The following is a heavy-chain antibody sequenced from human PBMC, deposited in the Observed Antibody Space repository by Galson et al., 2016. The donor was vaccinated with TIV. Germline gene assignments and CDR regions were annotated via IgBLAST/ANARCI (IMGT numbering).Heavy chain of an antibody. CDR1: GFTFSSNA. CDR3: ARATSGEISFLVDY. Sequence: SLRLSCAASGFTFSSNAMHWVRQAPGKGLEWLTVISRDGSSYYYADSVKGRLTISRDNSKNALYLKMNSLGPDDTAVYYCARATSGEISFLVDYWGQGPLVTVSS. V-gene: IGHV3-30*01. J-gene: IGHJ4*02. CDR2: ISRDGSSY. D-gene: IGHD5-24*01.